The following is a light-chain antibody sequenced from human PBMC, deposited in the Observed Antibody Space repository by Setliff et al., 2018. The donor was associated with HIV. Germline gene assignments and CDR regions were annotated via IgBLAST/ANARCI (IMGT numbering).Light chain of an antibody. J-gene: IGLJ1*01. CDR2: KND. CDR1: GSTFGSNF. CDR3: SAWDDSLTASYV. V-gene: IGLV1-47*01. Sequence: QSVLTQPPSASATPGQRVTISCSGSGSTFGSNFVYWYQQLPGMAPRLLIYKNDQRPSGVPDRFSGSKSGTSASLVIRGLRSEDEADYYCSAWDDSLTASYVFGSGTRSPS.